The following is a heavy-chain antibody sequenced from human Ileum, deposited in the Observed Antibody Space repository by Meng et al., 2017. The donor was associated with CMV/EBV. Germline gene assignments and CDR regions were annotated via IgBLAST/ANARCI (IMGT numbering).Heavy chain of an antibody. CDR2: VYPPSGVT. J-gene: IGHJ4*02. D-gene: IGHD5-12*01. CDR1: GYTFTAYY. CDR3: AAVTYSAYNDFDY. V-gene: IGHV1-2*02. Sequence: KASGYTFTAYYLHWVRQAPGQGLEWMGWVYPPSGVTEYARRFQGRVTMTRDTSITTANMELSRLTSDDTALYYCAAVTYSAYNDFDYWGQGTLVTVSS.